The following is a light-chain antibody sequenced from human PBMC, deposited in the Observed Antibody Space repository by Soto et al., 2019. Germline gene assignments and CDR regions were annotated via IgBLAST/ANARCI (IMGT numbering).Light chain of an antibody. CDR2: AAS. CDR3: QQSYNAPRT. J-gene: IGKJ2*01. CDR1: QSISNY. V-gene: IGKV1-39*01. Sequence: DIPMTQSPFSLSAYVGDRVTITCRASQSISNYLNWYQQRPGKAPKLLIYAASNLQSGVPSRFSGSGSGTDFTLTVSILQPEEFATYYCQQSYNAPRTFGQGTKLEIK.